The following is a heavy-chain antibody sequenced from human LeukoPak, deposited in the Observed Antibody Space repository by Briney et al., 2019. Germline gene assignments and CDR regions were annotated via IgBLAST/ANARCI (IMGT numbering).Heavy chain of an antibody. D-gene: IGHD4-17*01. CDR3: ATATVTTGHEYFQH. CDR1: GYTFTDYY. Sequence: ASVKVSCKVSGYTFTDYYMHWVQQAPGKGLEWMGLVDPEDGETIYAERFQGRVTITADTSTDTAYMELSSLRSEDTAVYYCATATVTTGHEYFQHWGKGTLVTVSS. V-gene: IGHV1-69-2*01. J-gene: IGHJ1*01. CDR2: VDPEDGET.